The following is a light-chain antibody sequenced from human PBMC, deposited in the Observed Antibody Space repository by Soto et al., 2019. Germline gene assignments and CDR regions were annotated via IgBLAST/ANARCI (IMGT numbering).Light chain of an antibody. CDR2: GNS. CDR1: SSNIGAGYD. Sequence: QSVLPQPPSVSGAPGQRVTISCTGSSSNIGAGYDVHWYQQLPGTAPKLLIYGNSNRPSGVPDRFSGSKSGTSASLAITGLQAEDEADYYCQSYDSSLSGSVFCGGTKLTVL. J-gene: IGLJ3*02. CDR3: QSYDSSLSGSV. V-gene: IGLV1-40*01.